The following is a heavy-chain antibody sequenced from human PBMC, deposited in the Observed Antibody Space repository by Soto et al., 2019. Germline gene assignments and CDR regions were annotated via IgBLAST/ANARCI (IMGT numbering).Heavy chain of an antibody. Sequence: ASVKVSCKASGYTFTGYYMHWVRQAPGQGLEWMGWINPNSGGTNYAQKFQGWVTMTRDTSISTAYMELSRLRSDDTAVYYCARGPNYLRRHYYYYGMDVWGQGTTVTVS. CDR3: ARGPNYLRRHYYYYGMDV. CDR2: INPNSGGT. D-gene: IGHD1-7*01. V-gene: IGHV1-2*04. J-gene: IGHJ6*02. CDR1: GYTFTGYY.